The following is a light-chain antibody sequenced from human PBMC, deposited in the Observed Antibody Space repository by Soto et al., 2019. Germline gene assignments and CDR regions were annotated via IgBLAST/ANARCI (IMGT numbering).Light chain of an antibody. J-gene: IGLJ2*01. Sequence: QLVLTQSPSASASLGASVKLTCTLSSGHSNYAVAWHQQQPEKGPRYLMKVNSAASHIKWDGIPDRFSVSSSGAERYLTIFSLQSEDQADCYCQTWDTGTGVFGRGTKVTVL. CDR1: SGHSNYA. V-gene: IGLV4-69*01. CDR3: QTWDTGTGV. CDR2: VNSAASH.